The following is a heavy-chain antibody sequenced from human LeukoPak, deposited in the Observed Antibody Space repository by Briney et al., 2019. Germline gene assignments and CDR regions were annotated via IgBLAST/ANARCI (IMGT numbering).Heavy chain of an antibody. D-gene: IGHD3-9*01. V-gene: IGHV3-15*01. Sequence: GGSLRLSCAASGFTFSNAWMSWVRQAPGKGLEWVGRIKSKTDGGTTDYAAPVKGRFTISRDDSKNTLYLLMNSLKTEDTAVYYCTTDRERYFDWSSPYYFDYWGQGTLVTVSS. CDR3: TTDRERYFDWSSPYYFDY. J-gene: IGHJ4*02. CDR1: GFTFSNAW. CDR2: IKSKTDGGTT.